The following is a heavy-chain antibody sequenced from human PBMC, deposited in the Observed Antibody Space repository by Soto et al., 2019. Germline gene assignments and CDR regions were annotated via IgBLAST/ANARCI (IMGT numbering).Heavy chain of an antibody. CDR2: INHSGST. J-gene: IGHJ4*02. D-gene: IGHD3-10*01. CDR1: GGSFSGYY. CDR3: ARPLGLWFGELDY. V-gene: IGHV4-34*01. Sequence: SETLSLTCAVYGGSFSGYYWSWIRQPPGKGLEWIGEINHSGSTNYNPSLKSRVTISVDTSKNQFSLKLSSVTAADTAVYYCARPLGLWFGELDYWGQGTLVTVSS.